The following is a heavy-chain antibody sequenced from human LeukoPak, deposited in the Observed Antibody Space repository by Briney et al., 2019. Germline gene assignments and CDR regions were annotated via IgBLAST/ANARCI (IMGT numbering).Heavy chain of an antibody. CDR3: AKETAGSGSAMDV. CDR2: IYTGGTT. J-gene: IGHJ6*02. CDR1: GFTVSTKY. Sequence: GGSLRLSCAASGFTVSTKYMSWVRQAPGKGLEWVSVIYTGGTTYYADSVKGRFIISRDKSKNTLYLHMNDLRAEDTAVYYCAKETAGSGSAMDVWGQGTTVTVSS. V-gene: IGHV3-66*01.